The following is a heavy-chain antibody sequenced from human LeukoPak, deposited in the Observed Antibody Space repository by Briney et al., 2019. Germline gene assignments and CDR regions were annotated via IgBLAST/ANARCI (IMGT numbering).Heavy chain of an antibody. V-gene: IGHV1-2*02. D-gene: IGHD6-13*01. J-gene: IGHJ6*03. CDR1: GYTFTGYY. Sequence: VASVTVSCKASGYTFTGYYMHWVRQAPGQGLEWMGWINPNSGGTNYAQKFQGRVTMTRDTSISTAYMELSRLRSDDTAVYYCARERKAAGDEYYYYYYYMDVWGKGTTVTISS. CDR2: INPNSGGT. CDR3: ARERKAAGDEYYYYYYYMDV.